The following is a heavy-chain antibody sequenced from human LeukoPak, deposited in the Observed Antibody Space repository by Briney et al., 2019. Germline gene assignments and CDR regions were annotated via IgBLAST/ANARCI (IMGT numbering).Heavy chain of an antibody. CDR3: ARDLHVVPAKPENYYYMDV. Sequence: GASVKVSCKASGYTFTSYGISWVRQAPGQGLEWMGWISAYNGNTYYAQKFQGRVTMTTDTSTSTAYMELSRLRSDDTAVYYCARDLHVVPAKPENYYYMDVWGKGTTVTVSS. CDR2: ISAYNGNT. J-gene: IGHJ6*03. CDR1: GYTFTSYG. V-gene: IGHV1-18*01. D-gene: IGHD2-2*01.